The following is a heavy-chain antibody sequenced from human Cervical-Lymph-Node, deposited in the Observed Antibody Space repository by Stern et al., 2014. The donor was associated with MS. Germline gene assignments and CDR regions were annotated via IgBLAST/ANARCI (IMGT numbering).Heavy chain of an antibody. D-gene: IGHD5-24*01. CDR2: VDLDDDK. CDR1: GFSLNTPGMC. CDR3: ARIYHRQGYNCRFRPFDS. Sequence: QVTLKESGPALVKPTQTLTLTCTFSGFSLNTPGMCINWIRQPPGKALEWLALVDLDDDKYYNTSLQTRLTISKDTSKSQVVLTMTNVDPVDTATYYCARIYHRQGYNCRFRPFDSWGQGTLVTVSS. V-gene: IGHV2-70*01. J-gene: IGHJ4*02.